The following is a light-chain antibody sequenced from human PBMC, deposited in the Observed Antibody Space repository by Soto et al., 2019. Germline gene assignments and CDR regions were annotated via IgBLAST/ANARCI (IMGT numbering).Light chain of an antibody. J-gene: IGKJ4*01. V-gene: IGKV3-20*01. CDR2: GAS. CDR3: QQYGSSPRVT. CDR1: QSVSSSY. Sequence: PGERATLSCRASQSVSSSYLAWYQQKPGQAPRLLIYGASSRATGIPDRFSGSGSGTDFTLTISRLEPEDFAVYYCQQYGSSPRVTFGGGTKVEIK.